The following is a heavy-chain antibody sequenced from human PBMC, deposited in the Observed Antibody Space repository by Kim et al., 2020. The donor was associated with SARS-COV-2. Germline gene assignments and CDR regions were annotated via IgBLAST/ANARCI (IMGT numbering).Heavy chain of an antibody. CDR3: ARENRPYYYGSGTARGYYYYGMDV. J-gene: IGHJ6*02. Sequence: ASVKVSCKASGYTFTSYGISWVRQAPGQGLEWMGWISAYNGNTNYAQKLQGRVTMTTDTSTSTAYMELRSLRSDDTAVYYCARENRPYYYGSGTARGYYYYGMDVWGRGATVAVSS. D-gene: IGHD3-10*01. V-gene: IGHV1-18*04. CDR2: ISAYNGNT. CDR1: GYTFTSYG.